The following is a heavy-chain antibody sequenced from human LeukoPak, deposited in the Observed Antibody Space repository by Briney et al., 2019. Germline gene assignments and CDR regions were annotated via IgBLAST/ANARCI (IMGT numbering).Heavy chain of an antibody. CDR2: INEDGSEK. Sequence: GGSLRLSCAAPGFTFSGFWMTWVRQAPGKGLEWVANINEDGSEKYYVDSVKGRCTISRDNAKKSLSLQMNSLRAEDMGVYYCARGRGIGAWGQGTTVTVSS. J-gene: IGHJ6*02. CDR1: GFTFSGFW. CDR3: ARGRGIGA. V-gene: IGHV3-7*01.